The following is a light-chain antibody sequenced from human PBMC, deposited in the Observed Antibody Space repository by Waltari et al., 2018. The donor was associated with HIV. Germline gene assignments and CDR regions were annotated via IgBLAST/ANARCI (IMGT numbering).Light chain of an antibody. CDR3: QQYYHWPPYT. J-gene: IGKJ2*01. CDR2: AAA. V-gene: IGKV3-15*01. Sequence: EIVMTQSPVTLSVSPGERVTLSRGKSQSVGSNLAWYQQKPGQSPRLLIYAAATRATGIPVRFSGSGSGTEFTLTISSLQSEDFAVYYCQQYYHWPPYTFGQGTKLAIK. CDR1: QSVGSN.